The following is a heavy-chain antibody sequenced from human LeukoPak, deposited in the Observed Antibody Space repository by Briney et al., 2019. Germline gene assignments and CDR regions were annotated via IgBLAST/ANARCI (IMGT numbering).Heavy chain of an antibody. D-gene: IGHD1-26*01. CDR2: ISSSSSCI. J-gene: IGHJ3*02. CDR1: GFTFSSYS. CDR3: ARDGGSYFAFDI. Sequence: GGSLRLSCAASGFTFSSYSMNWVRQAPGKGLEWVSSISSSSSCINNADSVKGRFTISRDNAKKTVYLQMNSLRAEDTAVYYCARDGGSYFAFDIWGQGTMVTV. V-gene: IGHV3-21*01.